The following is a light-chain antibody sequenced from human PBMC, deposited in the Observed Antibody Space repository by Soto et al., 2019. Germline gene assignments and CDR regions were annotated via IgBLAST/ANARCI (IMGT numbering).Light chain of an antibody. CDR3: NSYTSKSTGV. Sequence: QSALTQPRSVSGSPGQSVTISCTGTSSDVGGYNFVSWYQHHPGKAPKLMIYDVSKRPSGVPDRFSGSKSGNTASLTISGLQAEDEDDYYCNSYTSKSTGVFGTGTKVTVL. CDR2: DVS. CDR1: SSDVGGYNF. V-gene: IGLV2-11*01. J-gene: IGLJ1*01.